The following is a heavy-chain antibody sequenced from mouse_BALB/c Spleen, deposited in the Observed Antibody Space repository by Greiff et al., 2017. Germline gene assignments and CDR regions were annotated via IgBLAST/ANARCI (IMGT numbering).Heavy chain of an antibody. V-gene: IGHV14-3*02. CDR1: GFNIKDTY. CDR3: ARSGDYYGSTSYAMDY. Sequence: VQLQQSGAELVKPGASVKLSCTASGFNIKDTYMHWVKQRPEQGLEWIGRIDPANGNTKYDPKFQGKATITADTSSNTAYLQLSSLTSEDTAVYYCARSGDYYGSTSYAMDYWGQGTSVTVSS. CDR2: IDPANGNT. J-gene: IGHJ4*01. D-gene: IGHD1-1*01.